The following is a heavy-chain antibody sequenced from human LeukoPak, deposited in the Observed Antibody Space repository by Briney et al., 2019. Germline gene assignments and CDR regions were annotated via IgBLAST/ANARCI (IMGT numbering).Heavy chain of an antibody. Sequence: SETLSLTCAVYGGSFSGYYWSWIRQPPGKGLEWIGEINHSGSTNYNPSLKSRVTISVDTSKNQFSLKLSSVTAADTAAYYCASETGGWSVWGQGTLVTVSS. CDR2: INHSGST. J-gene: IGHJ4*02. CDR3: ASETGGWSV. CDR1: GGSFSGYY. V-gene: IGHV4-34*01. D-gene: IGHD6-19*01.